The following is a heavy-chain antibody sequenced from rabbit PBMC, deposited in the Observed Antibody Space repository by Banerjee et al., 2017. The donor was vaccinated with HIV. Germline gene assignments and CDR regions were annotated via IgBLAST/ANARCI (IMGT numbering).Heavy chain of an antibody. Sequence: QEQLVEYGGDLVQPEGSLTLTCKASGLDFSSSYWMCWVRQAPGKGLEWIACMDSGSGSAYYASWAKGRFTISKTSSTTVTLQMTSLTAADTATYFCTRDGGGSRGYALWGPGTLVTVS. CDR3: TRDGGGSRGYAL. J-gene: IGHJ4*01. V-gene: IGHV1S45*01. CDR1: GLDFSSSYW. CDR2: MDSGSGSA. D-gene: IGHD1-1*01.